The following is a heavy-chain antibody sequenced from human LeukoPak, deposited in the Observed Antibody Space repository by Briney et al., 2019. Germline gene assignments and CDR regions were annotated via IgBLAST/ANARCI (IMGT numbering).Heavy chain of an antibody. Sequence: GGSLRHYCAASGFTFSSYAMHWVRQAPGKGLDWVAAISYDGSNKYYADSVKGRFTISRDNSKNTLYLQMNSLRAEDTAVYYCATDLVLLWFGARSDSFDYWGQGTLVTVSS. CDR3: ATDLVLLWFGARSDSFDY. CDR2: ISYDGSNK. J-gene: IGHJ4*02. V-gene: IGHV3-30-3*01. CDR1: GFTFSSYA. D-gene: IGHD3-10*01.